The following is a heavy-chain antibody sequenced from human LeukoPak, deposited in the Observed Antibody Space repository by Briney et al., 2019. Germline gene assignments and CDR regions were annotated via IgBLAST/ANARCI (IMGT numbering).Heavy chain of an antibody. V-gene: IGHV4-59*01. CDR1: GGSISSYY. Sequence: SETLSLTCTVSGGSISSYYWSWIRQPPGKGLEWTGYIYYSGSTNYNPSLKSRVTISVDTSKNQFSLKLSSVTAADTAVYYCARDGVRGDPFDYWGQGTLVTVSS. CDR2: IYYSGST. J-gene: IGHJ4*02. CDR3: ARDGVRGDPFDY. D-gene: IGHD2-21*01.